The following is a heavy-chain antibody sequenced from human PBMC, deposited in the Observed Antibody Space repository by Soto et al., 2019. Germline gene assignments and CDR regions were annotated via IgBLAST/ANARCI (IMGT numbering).Heavy chain of an antibody. V-gene: IGHV1-2*04. CDR3: AREPTLPYDIWTGYNYYYYYGMDV. D-gene: IGHD3-9*01. Sequence: ASVKVSCKASAYTFDRYGISWVRQAPGQGPEWMGWINVDNGVTNYARKFQGWVTMTRDTSISTAYMELSRLRSNDTAVYYCAREPTLPYDIWTGYNYYYYYGMDVWGQGTTVTVPS. CDR1: AYTFDRYG. CDR2: INVDNGVT. J-gene: IGHJ6*02.